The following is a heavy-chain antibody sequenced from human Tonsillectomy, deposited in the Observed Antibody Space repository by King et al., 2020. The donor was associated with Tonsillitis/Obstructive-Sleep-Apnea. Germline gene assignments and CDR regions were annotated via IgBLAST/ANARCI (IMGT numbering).Heavy chain of an antibody. CDR3: AMTLYYYDSSDYSLLPGDAFDI. J-gene: IGHJ3*02. CDR1: GYIFTTYW. CDR2: IYPGDSDT. Sequence: VQLVESGAEVKKPGESLKISCKGSGYIFTTYWIGWVRQMPGKGLEWMGIIYPGDSDTKYSPSFQGQVTISADKSISTAYLQWSSLKASDTAMYYCAMTLYYYDSSDYSLLPGDAFDIWGQGTMVTVSS. V-gene: IGHV5-51*01. D-gene: IGHD3-22*01.